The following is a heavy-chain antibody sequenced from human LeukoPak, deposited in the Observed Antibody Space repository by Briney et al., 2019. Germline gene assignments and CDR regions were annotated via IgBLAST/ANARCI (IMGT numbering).Heavy chain of an antibody. J-gene: IGHJ4*02. Sequence: SETLSLTCAVSGDSISSDKWWSWVRQPPGKGLEYIGEFHQSVSTNYNPSLKSRLTISVDKSKNQFSLKLSSVTAADTAVYYWAGHSGWSGPSEWGQGTLVTVSS. CDR3: AGHSGWSGPSE. CDR2: FHQSVST. V-gene: IGHV4-4*02. CDR1: GDSISSDKW. D-gene: IGHD6-19*01.